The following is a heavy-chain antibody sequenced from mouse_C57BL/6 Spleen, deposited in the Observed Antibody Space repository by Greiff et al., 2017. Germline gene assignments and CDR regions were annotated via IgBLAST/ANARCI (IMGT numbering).Heavy chain of an antibody. CDR2: IDPSDSYT. CDR3: ARNYGRGTYVDY. V-gene: IGHV1-59*01. D-gene: IGHD2-1*01. CDR1: GYTFTSYW. J-gene: IGHJ2*01. Sequence: VQLQQPGAELVRPGTSVKLSCKASGYTFTSYWMHWVKQRPGQGLEWIGVIDPSDSYTNYNQKFKGKATLTVDTSSSTAYMQLSSLTSEDSAVYYCARNYGRGTYVDYWGQGTTLTVSS.